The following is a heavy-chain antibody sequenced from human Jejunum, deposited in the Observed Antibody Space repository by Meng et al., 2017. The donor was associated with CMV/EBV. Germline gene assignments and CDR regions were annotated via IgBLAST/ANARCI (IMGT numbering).Heavy chain of an antibody. D-gene: IGHD4-23*01. CDR3: ARVVKGGNYLEY. V-gene: IGHV3-21*01. CDR2: ISISSYT. CDR1: GFTFDTYG. J-gene: IGHJ4*02. Sequence: ATSGFTFDTYGMSWVRQAPGKGLEWVSSISISSYTYYADSVKGRLTISRDNAKNSLYLQMNSLRAEDTAVYYCARVVKGGNYLEYWGQGTLVTVSS.